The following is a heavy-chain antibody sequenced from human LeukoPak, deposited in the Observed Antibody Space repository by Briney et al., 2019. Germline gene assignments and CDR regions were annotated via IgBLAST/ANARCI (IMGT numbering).Heavy chain of an antibody. CDR1: GFTFSSYW. CDR3: ARDRPPSSGFYSTFDY. V-gene: IGHV3-74*01. CDR2: VKSDGSST. D-gene: IGHD3-22*01. Sequence: GGSLILSCAASGFTFSSYWMHWVRQAPGEGLVWVSRVKSDGSSTTYADSVKGRFTISRDNAKNTLYLQMNSLRAEDTAVYYCARDRPPSSGFYSTFDYWGQGTLVTVSS. J-gene: IGHJ4*02.